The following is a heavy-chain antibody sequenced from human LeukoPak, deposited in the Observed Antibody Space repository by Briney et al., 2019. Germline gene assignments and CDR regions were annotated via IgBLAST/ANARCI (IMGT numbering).Heavy chain of an antibody. V-gene: IGHV1-69*05. Sequence: SVKVSCKASGGTFSSYTINWVRQAPGQGLEWMGGIIPIFGTANYAQKFQGRVTITTDESTSTAYMELSSLRAEDTALYYCAKDIGFDWPSKAGFDYWGQGTLVTVSS. CDR1: GGTFSSYT. CDR3: AKDIGFDWPSKAGFDY. D-gene: IGHD3-9*01. J-gene: IGHJ4*02. CDR2: IIPIFGTA.